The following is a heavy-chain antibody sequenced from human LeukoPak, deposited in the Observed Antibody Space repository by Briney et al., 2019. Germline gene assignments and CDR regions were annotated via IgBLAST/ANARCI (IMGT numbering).Heavy chain of an antibody. CDR1: GGSISSGGYY. CDR3: ARQSDGGNWIDY. Sequence: KASETLSLTCTVSGGSISSGGYYWSWIRQHPGEGLEWIGYIYYSGSTYYNPSLKSRVTISVDTSKNQFSLKLSSVTAADTAVYYCARQSDGGNWIDYWGQGTLVTVSS. D-gene: IGHD4-23*01. CDR2: IYYSGST. V-gene: IGHV4-31*03. J-gene: IGHJ4*02.